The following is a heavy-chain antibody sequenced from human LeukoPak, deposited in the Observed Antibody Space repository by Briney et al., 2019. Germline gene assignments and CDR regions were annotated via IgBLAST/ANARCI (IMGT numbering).Heavy chain of an antibody. CDR2: MNPSSGNT. Sequence: ASVKVSCKASGYTFTSYDINWVRQATGQGLEWMGWMNPSSGNTGYAQKFQGRVTMTRNTSISTAYMELSSLRSEDTAVYYCARGFFSPYSGYDYYYFDYWGQGTLVTVSS. CDR3: ARGFFSPYSGYDYYYFDY. D-gene: IGHD5-12*01. CDR1: GYTFTSYD. V-gene: IGHV1-8*01. J-gene: IGHJ4*02.